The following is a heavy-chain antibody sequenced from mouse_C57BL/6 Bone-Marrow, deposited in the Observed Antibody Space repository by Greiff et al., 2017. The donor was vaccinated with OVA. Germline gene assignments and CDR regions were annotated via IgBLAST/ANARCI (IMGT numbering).Heavy chain of an antibody. Sequence: VQVVESGAELARPGASVKLSCKASGYTFTSYGISWVKQRTGQGLEWIGEIYPRSGNTYYNEKFKGKATLTADKSSSTAYMELRSLTSEDSAVYFCARRLGRDAMDYWGQGTSVTVSS. CDR1: GYTFTSYG. D-gene: IGHD4-1*01. V-gene: IGHV1-81*01. CDR2: IYPRSGNT. J-gene: IGHJ4*01. CDR3: ARRLGRDAMDY.